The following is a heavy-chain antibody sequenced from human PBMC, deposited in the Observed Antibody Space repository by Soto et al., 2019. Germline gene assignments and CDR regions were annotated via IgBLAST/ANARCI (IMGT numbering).Heavy chain of an antibody. V-gene: IGHV4-4*02. CDR3: ARDSSPRHRSYYYYGMDV. J-gene: IGHJ6*02. D-gene: IGHD6-13*01. CDR2: IYHSGST. CDR1: GGSISSSNW. Sequence: SETLSLTCAVSGGSISSSNWWSWVRQPPGKGLEWIGEIYHSGSTNYNPSLKSRVTISVDKSKNQFSLKLSSVTAADTAVYYCARDSSPRHRSYYYYGMDVWGQGTTVTVSS.